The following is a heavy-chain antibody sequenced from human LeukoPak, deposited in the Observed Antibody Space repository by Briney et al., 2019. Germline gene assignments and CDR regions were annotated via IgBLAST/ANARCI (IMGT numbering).Heavy chain of an antibody. V-gene: IGHV2-5*01. CDR1: GFSLSTSGVG. J-gene: IGHJ6*02. CDR2: IYWNDDK. Sequence: SGPTLVKPTQTLTLTCTFSGFSLSTSGVGVGWIRQPPGKALEWLALIYWNDDKRYSPSLKSRLTITKDTSKNQVVLTMTNMDPVDTATYYCAHRGAPILFPTGDYGMDVWGQGTTVTVSS. CDR3: AHRGAPILFPTGDYGMDV. D-gene: IGHD1-26*01.